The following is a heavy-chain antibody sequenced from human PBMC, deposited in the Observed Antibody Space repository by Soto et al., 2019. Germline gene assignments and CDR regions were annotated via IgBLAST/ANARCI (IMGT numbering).Heavy chain of an antibody. J-gene: IGHJ4*02. V-gene: IGHV4-61*08. CDR2: IFDSGSA. CDR1: GGSISSGDYY. CDR3: ARHRRTTVAKFYFDN. Sequence: SETLSLTCTVSGGSISSGDYYWSWIRQPPGKGLEWIAYIFDSGSANYNPSLKSRVTISVDTSKNQFSLKLTSVTAADTAVYYCARHRRTTVAKFYFDNWGQGALVTVSS. D-gene: IGHD4-4*01.